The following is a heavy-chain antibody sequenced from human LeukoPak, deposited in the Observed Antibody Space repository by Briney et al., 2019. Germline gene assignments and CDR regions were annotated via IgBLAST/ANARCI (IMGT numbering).Heavy chain of an antibody. V-gene: IGHV4-59*01. J-gene: IGHJ5*02. CDR3: ARAGRRQLWLRASWFDP. D-gene: IGHD5-18*01. Sequence: PSETLSLTCTVSGGSISSYYWSWIRQPPGKGLEWIGYIYYSGSTNYNPSLKSRVTISVDTSKNQSSLKLSSVTAADAAVYYCARAGRRQLWLRASWFDPWGQGTLVTVSS. CDR1: GGSISSYY. CDR2: IYYSGST.